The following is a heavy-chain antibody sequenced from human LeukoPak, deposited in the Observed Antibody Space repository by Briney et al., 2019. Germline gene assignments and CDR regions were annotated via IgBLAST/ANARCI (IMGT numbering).Heavy chain of an antibody. Sequence: GESLKISCKGSGYSFISYWIGWVRQMPGKGLEWMGIIYPGDSETIYSPSFQGQVTISADKSISTAYLQWSSLKASDTAMYYCARLGTHITGTAGGGDYWGQGTLVTVSS. CDR1: GYSFISYW. V-gene: IGHV5-51*01. J-gene: IGHJ4*02. CDR2: IYPGDSET. CDR3: ARLGTHITGTAGGGDY. D-gene: IGHD1-7*01.